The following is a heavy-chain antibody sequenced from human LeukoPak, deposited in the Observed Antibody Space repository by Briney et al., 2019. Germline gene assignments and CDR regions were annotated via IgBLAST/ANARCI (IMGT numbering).Heavy chain of an antibody. CDR3: ARQLGYCSDGSCYFDY. J-gene: IGHJ4*02. CDR1: GFTFSDYA. Sequence: GGSLRLSCAASGFTFSDYAMSWVRQAPGKGLEWVSAISGSGGATYCADSVKGRFTISRDNSKSTLYLLMNSLRAEDTAIYYCARQLGYCSDGSCYFDYWGQGTLVTVSS. D-gene: IGHD2-15*01. V-gene: IGHV3-23*01. CDR2: ISGSGGAT.